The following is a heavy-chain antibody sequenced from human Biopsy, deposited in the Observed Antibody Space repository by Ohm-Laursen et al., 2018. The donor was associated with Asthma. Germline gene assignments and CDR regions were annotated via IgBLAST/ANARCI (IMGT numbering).Heavy chain of an antibody. CDR1: GFSFSNFA. CDR3: VRDGTDDAFDI. D-gene: IGHD1-1*01. V-gene: IGHV3-30*01. Sequence: SPRLSCAASGFSFSNFAIHWVRQAPGKGLEWVGVISKDASTQDYADSVKGRFTMARDNSKNTLDLQMNSLREEDTAVYYCVRDGTDDAFDIWGQGTVVSVPS. CDR2: ISKDASTQ. J-gene: IGHJ3*02.